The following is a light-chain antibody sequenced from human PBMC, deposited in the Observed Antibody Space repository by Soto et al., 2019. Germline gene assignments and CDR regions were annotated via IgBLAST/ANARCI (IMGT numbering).Light chain of an antibody. J-gene: IGKJ1*01. Sequence: AIQMTQSPSSLSASVGDRVTIICRASQDIRNDLGWYQQKPGKAPKFLIYAASRLQSGVPSRFRGRRSGTDCTRTSGSRQPEDFATYYCLKDYNYPQTFGQGTKVEIK. CDR2: AAS. V-gene: IGKV1-6*01. CDR3: LKDYNYPQT. CDR1: QDIRND.